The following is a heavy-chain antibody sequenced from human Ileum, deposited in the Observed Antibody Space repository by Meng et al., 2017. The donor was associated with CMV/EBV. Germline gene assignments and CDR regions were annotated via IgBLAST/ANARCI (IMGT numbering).Heavy chain of an antibody. V-gene: IGHV1-69*10. CDR1: GGTFITDA. Sequence: SVKVSCKASGGTFITDAISWVRQAPGQGLEWLGGSIPILGIANYAQKFQGRVTITADKSTNTAYMELRSLRSEDTAVYYCARWYGGGDIVVVPAAVGYYYGMDVWGQGTTVTVSS. CDR3: ARWYGGGDIVVVPAAVGYYYGMDV. J-gene: IGHJ6*02. D-gene: IGHD2-2*01. CDR2: SIPILGIA.